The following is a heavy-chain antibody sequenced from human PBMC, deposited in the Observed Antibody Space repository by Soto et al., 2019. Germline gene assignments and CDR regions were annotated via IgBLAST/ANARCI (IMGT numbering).Heavy chain of an antibody. CDR3: AKPRVSYYYDSSGPTFDY. V-gene: IGHV3-23*01. D-gene: IGHD3-22*01. J-gene: IGHJ4*02. Sequence: GGSLRLSCAASGFTFNSYAMSWVRQAPGKGLEWVSAISGGGYSTYYADSVKGRFTISRDNSENTLYLQMNSLRTEDTAVYYCAKPRVSYYYDSSGPTFDYWGQGTLVTVSS. CDR2: ISGGGYST. CDR1: GFTFNSYA.